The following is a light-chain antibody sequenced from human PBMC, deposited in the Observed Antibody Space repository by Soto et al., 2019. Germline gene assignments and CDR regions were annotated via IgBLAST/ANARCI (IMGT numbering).Light chain of an antibody. CDR1: SSNIGAGYD. V-gene: IGLV1-40*01. Sequence: QSVLTQPPTASGTPGQRVNISCTGSSSNIGAGYDVHWYQQLPGTAPKLLIYANTNRPSGVPGRFSGSKSGTSASLAITGLQAEDEADYYCQSYDSSLSGYVFGTGTKVIVL. J-gene: IGLJ1*01. CDR2: ANT. CDR3: QSYDSSLSGYV.